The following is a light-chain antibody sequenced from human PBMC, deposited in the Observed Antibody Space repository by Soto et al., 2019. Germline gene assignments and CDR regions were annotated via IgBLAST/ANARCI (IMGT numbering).Light chain of an antibody. CDR1: QSLVHSDGNTY. Sequence: DLVLTQTPLSSPATLGQPASISCRSSQSLVHSDGNTYLSWFHQRPGQPPRLLIDKVSNRFSGVPDRFSGSGAGTDFTLKISRVEAEDVGIYFCMQATQYRPYTFGQGTKLEIK. V-gene: IGKV2-24*01. J-gene: IGKJ2*01. CDR3: MQATQYRPYT. CDR2: KVS.